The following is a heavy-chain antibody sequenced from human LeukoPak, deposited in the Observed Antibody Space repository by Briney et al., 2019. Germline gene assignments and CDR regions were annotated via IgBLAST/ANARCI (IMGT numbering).Heavy chain of an antibody. CDR1: GFTFSGSA. CDR3: TRTNSSSWVYYYYCYMDV. CDR2: IRSKANSYAT. V-gene: IGHV3-73*01. D-gene: IGHD6-13*01. Sequence: GGSLRLSCAASGFTFSGSAMHWVRQASGKGLEWVGRIRSKANSYATAYAASVKGRFTISRDGSKNTAYLQMNSLKTEDTAVYYCTRTNSSSWVYYYYCYMDVWGKGTTVTVSS. J-gene: IGHJ6*03.